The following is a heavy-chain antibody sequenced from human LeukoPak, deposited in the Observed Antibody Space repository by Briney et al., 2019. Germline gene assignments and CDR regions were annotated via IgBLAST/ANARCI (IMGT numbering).Heavy chain of an antibody. D-gene: IGHD6-13*01. CDR1: GYTFTGYY. Sequence: ASVKVSCKASGYTFTGYYMHWVRQAPGQGLEWMGWINPNSGGTNYAQKFQGWVTMTRDTSISTGYMELSRLRSDDTAVYYCARGYSSSWVSGFDYWGQGTLVTVSS. J-gene: IGHJ4*02. CDR2: INPNSGGT. CDR3: ARGYSSSWVSGFDY. V-gene: IGHV1-2*04.